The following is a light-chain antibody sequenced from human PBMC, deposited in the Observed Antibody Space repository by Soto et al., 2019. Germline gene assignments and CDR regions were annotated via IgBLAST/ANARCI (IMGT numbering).Light chain of an antibody. CDR3: PQYGSSPLT. CDR2: AAS. CDR1: QSVSRDY. J-gene: IGKJ4*01. V-gene: IGKV3-20*01. Sequence: IVLAQSPGTLSFSPGHRATLSCRASQSVSRDYVAWYQHKPGQAPRLLIYAASSRPSGIPDRFGGSGSGKDFTLTISRLEPEDFALYYCPQYGSSPLTSGGGTQVDI.